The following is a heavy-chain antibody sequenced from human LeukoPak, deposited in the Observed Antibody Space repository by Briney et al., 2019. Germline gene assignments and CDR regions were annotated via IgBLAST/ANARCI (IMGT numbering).Heavy chain of an antibody. V-gene: IGHV1-2*02. CDR1: GYTLTELS. CDR2: INPNSGGT. J-gene: IGHJ3*02. CDR3: AREGSLIAVAGPGPSAYDAFDI. Sequence: ASVKVSCKVSGYTLTELSMHWVRQAPGQGLEWMGWINPNSGGTNYAQKFQGRVTMTRDTSISTAYMELSRLRSDDTAVYYCAREGSLIAVAGPGPSAYDAFDIWGQGTMVTVSS. D-gene: IGHD6-19*01.